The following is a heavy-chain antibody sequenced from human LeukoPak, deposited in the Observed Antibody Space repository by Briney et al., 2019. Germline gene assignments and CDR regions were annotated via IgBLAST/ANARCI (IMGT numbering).Heavy chain of an antibody. Sequence: SETLSLTCTVSGGSINSSSYYWCWIRQPPGKGLEWIGSIYYSGRTIYNPSLRSRVTISVDTSKNQFSLNLSSVTAADTAVYYCARSQDVIAATDYWGQGTLVTVSS. J-gene: IGHJ4*02. CDR2: IYYSGRT. V-gene: IGHV4-39*01. CDR1: GGSINSSSYY. CDR3: ARSQDVIAATDY. D-gene: IGHD6-25*01.